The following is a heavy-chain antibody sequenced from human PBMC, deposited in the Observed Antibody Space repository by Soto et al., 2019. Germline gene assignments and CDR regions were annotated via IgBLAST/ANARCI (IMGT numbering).Heavy chain of an antibody. CDR3: AGDQGYYYSGIDV. CDR1: GDSISDYY. J-gene: IGHJ6*02. CDR2: IYTSGST. Sequence: LSLTCTVSGDSISDYYWSWIRQPAGQGLEWLGRIYTSGSTYYNPSLKSRVTMSVDTSKNQFPLKLSSVTAADMAVYYCAGDQGYYYSGIDVWGQGTTVTVSS. V-gene: IGHV4-4*07.